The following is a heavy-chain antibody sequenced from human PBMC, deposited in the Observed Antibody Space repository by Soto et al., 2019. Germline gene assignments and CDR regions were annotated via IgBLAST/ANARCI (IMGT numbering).Heavy chain of an antibody. CDR3: ARRTSGWYLDY. V-gene: IGHV3-23*01. D-gene: IGHD6-19*01. CDR1: GFTFSSYA. Sequence: EVQLLESGGGLVQPGGSLRLSCVASGFTFSSYAMSWVRQAPGKGLGWVSVISGSGGSTYYADSVKGRFTISRDNSKNTLYLQMNSLRAEDTAVYYCARRTSGWYLDYWGQGTLVTVSS. CDR2: ISGSGGST. J-gene: IGHJ4*02.